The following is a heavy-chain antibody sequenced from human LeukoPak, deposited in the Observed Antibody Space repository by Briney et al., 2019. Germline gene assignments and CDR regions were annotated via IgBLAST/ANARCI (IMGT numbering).Heavy chain of an antibody. D-gene: IGHD4-11*01. CDR3: ARDRGYSNFDY. CDR1: GFTFSSYA. V-gene: IGHV3-23*01. CDR2: ISGSGGST. Sequence: GGSLRLSCAASGFTFSSYAISWVRQAPGKRLEWVSVISGSGGSTYYADSVKGRFTISRDNSKNTLYLQMNSLRAEDTAVYYCARDRGYSNFDYWGQGTLVTVSS. J-gene: IGHJ4*02.